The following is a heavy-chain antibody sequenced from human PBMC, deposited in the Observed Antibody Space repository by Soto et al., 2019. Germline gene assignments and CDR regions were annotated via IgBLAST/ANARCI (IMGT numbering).Heavy chain of an antibody. D-gene: IGHD2-2*01. CDR1: GFTFSRYS. Sequence: GGSLRLCCAASGFTFSRYSMNWGRQAPGKGLEWVSSISDSGTYIYYAHSVKGRFTISRDNAKNSLYLQMNSLRAEDTAVYYCARAAICSSTNCFGSGAFDISGQATMVTVS. CDR2: ISDSGTYI. J-gene: IGHJ3*02. V-gene: IGHV3-21*01. CDR3: ARAAICSSTNCFGSGAFDI.